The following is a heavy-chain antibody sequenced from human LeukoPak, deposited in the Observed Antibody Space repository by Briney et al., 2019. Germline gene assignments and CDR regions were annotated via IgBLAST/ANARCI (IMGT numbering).Heavy chain of an antibody. CDR1: VYTLTELS. V-gene: IGHV1-24*01. J-gene: IGHJ5*02. Sequence: ASVTVSCKVTVYTLTELSMHWVRQAPGKGLEWMGGFDPEDGETIYAQKFQSRVTMTEDTSTNTAYMELSSPRSADTAVYYRAAGIQLGYGASHAGNWFDPGGQGTLVTVS. CDR2: FDPEDGET. D-gene: IGHD1-26*01. CDR3: AAGIQLGYGASHAGNWFDP.